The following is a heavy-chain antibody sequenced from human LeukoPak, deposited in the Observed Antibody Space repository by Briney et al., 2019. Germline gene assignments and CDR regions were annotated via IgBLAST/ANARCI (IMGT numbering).Heavy chain of an antibody. CDR2: ITAYNGNT. V-gene: IGHV1-18*01. D-gene: IGHD3-16*01. Sequence: GASVKVSCKASGYTFTSYGISWVRQAPGQGLEWMGWITAYNGNTNYAQKLQGRVTMTTNTSTSTAFMELRSLRSDDTAVYSCARAGGGGNWFDPWGQGTLVTVSS. CDR1: GYTFTSYG. CDR3: ARAGGGGNWFDP. J-gene: IGHJ5*02.